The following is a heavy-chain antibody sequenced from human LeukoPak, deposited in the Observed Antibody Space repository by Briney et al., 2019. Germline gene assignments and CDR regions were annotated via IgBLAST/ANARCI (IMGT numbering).Heavy chain of an antibody. Sequence: GGSLRLSCAASGFAFSSYWMSWVRQAPGKGLEWVAHINQDGSDKYNVDSVKGRFTISRDNAKNSLYLQMNRLRVEDTAVYYCAREPRGDYSTWGQGTVVTVSS. V-gene: IGHV3-7*04. J-gene: IGHJ4*02. CDR3: AREPRGDYST. CDR2: INQDGSDK. D-gene: IGHD4-17*01. CDR1: GFAFSSYW.